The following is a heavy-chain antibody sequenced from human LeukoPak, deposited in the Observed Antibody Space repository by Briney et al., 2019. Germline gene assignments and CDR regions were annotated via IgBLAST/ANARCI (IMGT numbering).Heavy chain of an antibody. CDR2: INHSGST. J-gene: IGHJ4*02. CDR1: GGSFSGYY. D-gene: IGHD6-13*01. Sequence: SETLSLTCAVYGGSFSGYYWSWIGQPPGKGLEWIGEINHSGSTNYNPSLKSRVTISVDTSKNQFSLKLSSVTAADTAVYYCARRESSWGIDYWGQGTLVTVSS. V-gene: IGHV4-34*01. CDR3: ARRESSWGIDY.